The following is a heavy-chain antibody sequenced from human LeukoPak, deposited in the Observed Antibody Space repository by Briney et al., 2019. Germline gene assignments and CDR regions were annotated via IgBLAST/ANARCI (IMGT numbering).Heavy chain of an antibody. CDR1: SGSISTYF. Sequence: SETLSLTCTVSSGSISTYFWSWIRQPPGKGLEWIGYIYYSGSTNYNSSLKSRVTISVDTSKNQFSLKLSSVTAADTAVYYCARGRFDYYDSSGYYRPREYYYDYYYMDVWGKGTTVTISS. CDR2: IYYSGST. CDR3: ARGRFDYYDSSGYYRPREYYYDYYYMDV. V-gene: IGHV4-59*01. D-gene: IGHD3-22*01. J-gene: IGHJ6*03.